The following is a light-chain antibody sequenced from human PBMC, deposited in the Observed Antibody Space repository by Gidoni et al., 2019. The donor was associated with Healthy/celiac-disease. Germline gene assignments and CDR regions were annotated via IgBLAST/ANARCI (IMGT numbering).Light chain of an antibody. CDR3: NSRDSSGNHLEV. Sequence: SSELTQDPAVSVALGQTVRSTCQGDSLRSYYASWYQQKPGQAPVLVIYGKTNRPSGIPDRFPGSSSGNTASLTITGAQAEDAADYYCNSRDSSGNHLEVFGGGTKLTVL. CDR1: SLRSYY. CDR2: GKT. J-gene: IGLJ2*01. V-gene: IGLV3-19*01.